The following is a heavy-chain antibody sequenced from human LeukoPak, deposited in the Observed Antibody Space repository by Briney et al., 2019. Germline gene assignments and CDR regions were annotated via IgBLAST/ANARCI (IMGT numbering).Heavy chain of an antibody. D-gene: IGHD2-15*01. CDR1: GGSISSYY. Sequence: SETLSLTCTVSGGSISSYYWSWIRQPPGKGLEWIGYIYYSGSTNYNPSLKSRVTISVDTSKSQFSLKLSSVTAADTAVYYCARASRYCSGGSCYSAFDIWGQGTMVTVSS. CDR2: IYYSGST. J-gene: IGHJ3*02. V-gene: IGHV4-59*01. CDR3: ARASRYCSGGSCYSAFDI.